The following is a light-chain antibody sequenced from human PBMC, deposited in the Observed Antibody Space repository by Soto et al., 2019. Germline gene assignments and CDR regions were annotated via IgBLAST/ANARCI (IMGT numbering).Light chain of an antibody. Sequence: EIVLTQSPATLSLSPGERATLSCRASQSVKKFLAWYQQKPGQAPKLLIHDATNRATGIPARFGGSGSGTDFTLTINSLEPEDFAVYFCQQRDDWPITFGQGTRLDI. CDR1: QSVKKF. CDR3: QQRDDWPIT. V-gene: IGKV3-11*01. CDR2: DAT. J-gene: IGKJ5*01.